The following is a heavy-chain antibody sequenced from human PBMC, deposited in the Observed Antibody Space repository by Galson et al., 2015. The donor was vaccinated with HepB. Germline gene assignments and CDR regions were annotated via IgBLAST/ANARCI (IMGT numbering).Heavy chain of an antibody. CDR1: GFTVSSNY. CDR3: ARDAGGYGDYVDYFDY. CDR2: IYSGGST. V-gene: IGHV3-66*02. D-gene: IGHD4-17*01. J-gene: IGHJ4*02. Sequence: SLRLSCAASGFTVSSNYMSWVRQAPGKGLEWVSVIYSGGSTYYADSVKGRFTISRDNSKNTLYLQMNSLRAEDTAVYYCARDAGGYGDYVDYFDYWGQGTLVTVSS.